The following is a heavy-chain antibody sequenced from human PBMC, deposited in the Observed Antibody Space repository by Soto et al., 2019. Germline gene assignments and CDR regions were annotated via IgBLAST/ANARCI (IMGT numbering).Heavy chain of an antibody. CDR3: ARDGGYYGSGSYYNAAFDI. V-gene: IGHV3-33*01. CDR1: GFTFSSYG. D-gene: IGHD3-10*01. CDR2: IWYDGSNK. J-gene: IGHJ3*02. Sequence: PGGSLRLSCAASGFTFSSYGMHWVRQAPSKGLEWVAVIWYDGSNKYYADSVKGRFTISRDNSKNTLYLQMNSLRAEDTAVYYCARDGGYYGSGSYYNAAFDIWGQGTMVTVSS.